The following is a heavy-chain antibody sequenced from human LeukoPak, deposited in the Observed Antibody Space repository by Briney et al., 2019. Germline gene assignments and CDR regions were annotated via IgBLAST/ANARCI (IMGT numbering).Heavy chain of an antibody. J-gene: IGHJ5*02. CDR3: ARPPEGVVGTSPFFFDL. CDR1: GFTFSSYA. D-gene: IGHD1-26*01. Sequence: PGGSLRLSCAASGFTFSSYAMHWVRQAPGKGLEWVAVISYDGSNKYYADSVKGRFTISRDNSKNTLYLQMNSLRAEDTAVYYCARPPEGVVGTSPFFFDLWGRGTLVTVSS. V-gene: IGHV3-30*04. CDR2: ISYDGSNK.